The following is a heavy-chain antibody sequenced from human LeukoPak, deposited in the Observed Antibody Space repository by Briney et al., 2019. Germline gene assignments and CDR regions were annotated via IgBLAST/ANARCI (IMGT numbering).Heavy chain of an antibody. Sequence: GGPLTLSCAAWGFTFRSYGMHGLRQAPGKGLDWVAVIWYEGSNKYYANSVKGRFTISRDNSKNTLYLQMNSLRAEYTAVYYCARYVVGDAFDSWGQGTMVTVSS. CDR2: IWYEGSNK. J-gene: IGHJ3*02. V-gene: IGHV3-33*01. CDR1: GFTFRSYG. CDR3: ARYVVGDAFDS. D-gene: IGHD2-2*01.